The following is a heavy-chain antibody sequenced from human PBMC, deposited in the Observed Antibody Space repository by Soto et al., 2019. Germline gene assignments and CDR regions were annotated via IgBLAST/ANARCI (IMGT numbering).Heavy chain of an antibody. CDR2: IYHSGST. V-gene: IGHV4-38-2*02. CDR3: ARDRGSYYYYGMDV. Sequence: SETLSLTCTVSGYSISSGYYWGWIRQPPGKGLEWIGSIYHSGSTYYNPSLKSRVTISVDTSKNQFSLKLSSVTAADTAVYYCARDRGSYYYYGMDVWGQGTTVTVSS. J-gene: IGHJ6*02. D-gene: IGHD1-26*01. CDR1: GYSISSGYY.